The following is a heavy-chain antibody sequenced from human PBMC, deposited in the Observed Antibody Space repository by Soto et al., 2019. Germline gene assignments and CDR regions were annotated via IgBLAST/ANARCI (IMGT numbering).Heavy chain of an antibody. D-gene: IGHD4-4*01. CDR1: GFSFSSYE. CDR2: ISSSGSTM. V-gene: IGHV3-48*03. CDR3: ARDSDRNYGIFPYFYGMDV. Sequence: PGGSLRLSCAASGFSFSSYEMNWVRQAPGKGLEWVSYISSSGSTMYYADSVRGRFTISRDNAKSSLYLQLSSLRAEDTAVYYCARDSDRNYGIFPYFYGMDVWGQGTTVTVSS. J-gene: IGHJ6*02.